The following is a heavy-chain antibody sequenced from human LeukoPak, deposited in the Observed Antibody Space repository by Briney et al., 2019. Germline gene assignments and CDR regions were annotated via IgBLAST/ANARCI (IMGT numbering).Heavy chain of an antibody. CDR1: GYTFTGYY. CDR3: ARTRYYYDSSGSSMTFDY. J-gene: IGHJ4*02. CDR2: INPNSGGT. D-gene: IGHD3-22*01. V-gene: IGHV1-2*02. Sequence: GASVKVSCKASGYTFTGYYMHWVRQAPGQGLEWMGWINPNSGGTNYAQKFQGRVTMTRDTSISTAYMELSRLRSDDAAVYYCARTRYYYDSSGSSMTFDYWGQGTLVTVSS.